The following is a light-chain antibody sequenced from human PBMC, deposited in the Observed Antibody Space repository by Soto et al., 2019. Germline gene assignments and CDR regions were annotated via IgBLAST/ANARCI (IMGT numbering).Light chain of an antibody. J-gene: IGLJ1*01. CDR2: GDS. Sequence: QSVRAQPPSVSGAPGQRVTISCTGSSSNIGAGYDVHWYQQLPGTAPKLVIYGDSNRPSGVPDRFSGSKSGTSASLAITGLQAEDEADYFCQSYDNSLSAYVFGTGTKVTVL. V-gene: IGLV1-40*01. CDR1: SSNIGAGYD. CDR3: QSYDNSLSAYV.